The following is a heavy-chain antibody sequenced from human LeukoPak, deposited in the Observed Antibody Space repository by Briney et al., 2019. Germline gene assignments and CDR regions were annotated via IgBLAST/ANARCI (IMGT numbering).Heavy chain of an antibody. V-gene: IGHV3-21*01. D-gene: IGHD2-2*01. CDR2: ISSSSSYI. CDR1: GFTFSSYS. J-gene: IGHJ3*02. CDR3: ARDPDQLLGGGSAFDI. Sequence: GGSLRLSCAASGFTFSSYSMNWVRQAPGKGLEWVSSISSSSSYIYYADSVKGRFTISRDNAKNSLYLQMNSLRAEDTAVYYCARDPDQLLGGGSAFDIWGQGTMVTVSS.